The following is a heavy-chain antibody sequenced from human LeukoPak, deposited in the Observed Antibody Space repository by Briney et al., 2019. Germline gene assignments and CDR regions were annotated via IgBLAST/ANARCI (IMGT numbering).Heavy chain of an antibody. CDR1: GFTFSSYS. J-gene: IGHJ4*02. V-gene: IGHV3-21*01. Sequence: GGSLRLSCAASGFTFSSYSMNWVRQAPGKGLEWVSSISSSSYIYYADSVKGRFTISRDNAKNSLYLQMNSLRAEDTAVYYCARAIRFLEWPAFGYWGQGTLVTVSS. D-gene: IGHD3-3*01. CDR3: ARAIRFLEWPAFGY. CDR2: ISSSSYI.